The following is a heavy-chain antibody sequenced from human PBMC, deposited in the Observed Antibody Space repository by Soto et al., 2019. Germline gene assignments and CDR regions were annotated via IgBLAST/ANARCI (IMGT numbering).Heavy chain of an antibody. Sequence: GGSLRLSCAASGFTFSSYGMHWVRQAPGKGLEWVAVIWYDGSNKYYADSVKGRFTISRDNSKNTLYLQMNSLRAEDTAVYYCARMGTDGAPKDYDILTGYPPLDYWGQGTLVTVSS. D-gene: IGHD3-9*01. CDR3: ARMGTDGAPKDYDILTGYPPLDY. CDR2: IWYDGSNK. V-gene: IGHV3-33*01. CDR1: GFTFSSYG. J-gene: IGHJ4*02.